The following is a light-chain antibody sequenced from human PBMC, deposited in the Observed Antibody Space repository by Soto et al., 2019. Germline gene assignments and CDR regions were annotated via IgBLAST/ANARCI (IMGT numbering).Light chain of an antibody. CDR2: EVN. Sequence: QSVLTQPPSASGSPGQSVTISCTGTSSDVGGYNYVSWYQQQPGKAPKLIIYEVNKRPSGVPDRFSGSKSGNTASLTVSGLQAEDEADYYCSSYAGTPFGFGTGTKVTVL. V-gene: IGLV2-8*01. CDR3: SSYAGTPFG. J-gene: IGLJ1*01. CDR1: SSDVGGYNY.